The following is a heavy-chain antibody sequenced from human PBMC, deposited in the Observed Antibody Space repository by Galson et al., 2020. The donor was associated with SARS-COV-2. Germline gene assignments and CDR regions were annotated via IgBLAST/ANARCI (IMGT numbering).Heavy chain of an antibody. CDR2: INHSGST. CDR3: AVPQGRLTVTTELDAFDI. D-gene: IGHD4-17*01. J-gene: IGHJ3*02. CDR1: GGSFSGYY. Sequence: SETLSLTCAVYGGSFSGYYWSWIRQPPGKGLEWIGEINHSGSTNYNPSLKSRVTISVDTSKNQFSLKLSSVTAADTAVYYCAVPQGRLTVTTELDAFDIWGQGTMVTVSS. V-gene: IGHV4-34*01.